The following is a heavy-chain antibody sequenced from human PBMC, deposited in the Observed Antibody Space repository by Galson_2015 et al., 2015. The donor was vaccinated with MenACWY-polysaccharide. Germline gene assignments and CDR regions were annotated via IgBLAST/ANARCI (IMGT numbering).Heavy chain of an antibody. Sequence: ETLSLTCGVSGGSFSGYYWGWLRQSPGKGLEWIGEVNQSGVANYTPSLKGRATISIETSKNPVSLKVTSLTAADTAVYYCARGRWGYSYGYFNIDQWGQGTLVTVSS. CDR3: ARGRWGYSYGYFNIDQ. CDR2: VNQSGVA. D-gene: IGHD5-18*01. V-gene: IGHV4-34*01. J-gene: IGHJ4*02. CDR1: GGSFSGYY.